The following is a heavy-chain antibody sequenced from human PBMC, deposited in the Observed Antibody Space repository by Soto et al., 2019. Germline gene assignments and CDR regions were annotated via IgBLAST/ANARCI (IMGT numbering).Heavy chain of an antibody. Sequence: SETLSLTCTVSGGSISSSSYYWGWIRQPPGKGLECIGSIYYDGNTYYNPSLKSRVIISVDMSKNQFSLKLSSVTAADTAVYYCARSSIAPRLFMYPFDYWGQGTLVTVS. D-gene: IGHD6-6*01. CDR3: ARSSIAPRLFMYPFDY. CDR1: GGSISSSSYY. J-gene: IGHJ4*02. V-gene: IGHV4-39*01. CDR2: IYYDGNT.